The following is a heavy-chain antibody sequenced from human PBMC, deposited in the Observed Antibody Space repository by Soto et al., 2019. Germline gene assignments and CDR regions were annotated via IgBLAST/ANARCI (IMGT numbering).Heavy chain of an antibody. CDR3: ARALTWGPQTGDWFDP. V-gene: IGHV4-30-4*01. CDR1: GGSISSGDYY. J-gene: IGHJ5*02. Sequence: PSETLSLTCTVSGGSISSGDYYWSWIRQPPGKGLEWIGYIYYSGSTYYNPSLKSRVTISVDTSKNQFSLKLSSVTAADTAVYYCARALTWGPQTGDWFDPWGQGTLVTVPQ. CDR2: IYYSGST. D-gene: IGHD3-16*01.